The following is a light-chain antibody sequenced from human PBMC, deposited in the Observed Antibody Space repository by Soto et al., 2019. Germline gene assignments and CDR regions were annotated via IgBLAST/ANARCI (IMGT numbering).Light chain of an antibody. J-gene: IGKJ1*01. CDR1: ETLNDRF. V-gene: IGKV3-20*01. CDR3: QQYGTSPLT. CDR2: GVS. Sequence: EIVLTQSPDTLSLSPGERATLSCRASETLNDRFLAWYQQKPGQAPRLLIYGVSSRATGIPDRFSGSGSGTDFTLSISRLEPEDSAVYYCQQYGTSPLTFGQGTKVEIK.